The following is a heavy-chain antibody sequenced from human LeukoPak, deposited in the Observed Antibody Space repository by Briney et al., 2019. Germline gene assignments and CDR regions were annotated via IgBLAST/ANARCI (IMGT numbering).Heavy chain of an antibody. V-gene: IGHV4-39*07. J-gene: IGHJ6*02. CDR3: ARGLSGYSYGMDV. Sequence: SETLSLTCTVSGGSISSSSYYWGWIRQPPGKGLEWIGSIYYSGSTYYNPSLKSRVTISVDTSKNQFSLKLSSVTAADTAVYYCARGLSGYSYGMDVWGQGTTVAVSS. CDR2: IYYSGST. D-gene: IGHD5-18*01. CDR1: GGSISSSSYY.